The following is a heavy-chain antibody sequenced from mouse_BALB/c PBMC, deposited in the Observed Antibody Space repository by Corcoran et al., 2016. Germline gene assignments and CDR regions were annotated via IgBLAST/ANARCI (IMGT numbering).Heavy chain of an antibody. D-gene: IGHD2-4*01. Sequence: QIQLVQSGPELKKPGETVRISCKAYGYTFTTAGMQWVQKMPGKGLKWIGWINTHSGLPKYAEDFKGRFACSLETSASNEYLKLSNLKNEDTATYFCARSTMIAMDYWGQGTSVTVSS. CDR3: ARSTMIAMDY. V-gene: IGHV9-4*02. CDR2: INTHSGLP. CDR1: GYTFTTAG. J-gene: IGHJ4*01.